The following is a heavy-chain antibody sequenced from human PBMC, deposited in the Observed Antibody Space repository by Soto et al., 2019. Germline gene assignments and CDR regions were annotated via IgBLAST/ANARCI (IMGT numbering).Heavy chain of an antibody. V-gene: IGHV3-23*01. D-gene: IGHD3-3*01. Sequence: PGGSLRLSCAASGFTFSSYAMSWVRQAPGEGLEWVSAISGSGGSTYYADSVKGRFTISRDNSKNTLYLQMNSLRAEDTAVYYCAKWNDFWRANDYWGQGTLVTVSS. CDR2: ISGSGGST. CDR3: AKWNDFWRANDY. CDR1: GFTFSSYA. J-gene: IGHJ4*02.